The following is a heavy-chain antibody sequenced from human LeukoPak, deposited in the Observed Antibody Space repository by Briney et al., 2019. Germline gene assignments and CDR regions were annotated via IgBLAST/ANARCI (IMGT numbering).Heavy chain of an antibody. D-gene: IGHD3/OR15-3a*01. CDR3: AKRQDYDFWTGYYNWFDP. CDR2: ISGSGGST. CDR1: GFTFSSYA. Sequence: PGGSLRLSCAASGFTFSSYAMSWVRQVPGKGLEWVSAISGSGGSTYYADSVKGRFTISRDNSKNTLYLQMNSLRAEDTAVYYCAKRQDYDFWTGYYNWFDPWGQGTLVTVSS. J-gene: IGHJ5*02. V-gene: IGHV3-23*01.